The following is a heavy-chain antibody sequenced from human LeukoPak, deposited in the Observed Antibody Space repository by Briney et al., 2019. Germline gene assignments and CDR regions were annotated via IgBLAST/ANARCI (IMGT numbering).Heavy chain of an antibody. CDR1: GFTFSSYT. CDR2: ISYDGSDK. J-gene: IGHJ6*03. D-gene: IGHD2-2*02. CDR3: VRDNPPDCSSTSCYKGFYYYYMDV. Sequence: PGRSLRLSCAASGFTFSSYTMHWVRQAPGKGLEWVAIISYDGSDKYYADSEKGRFTISRDNSKNTLYLQMNSLRAEDTAVYYCVRDNPPDCSSTSCYKGFYYYYMDVWGKGTTVTVSS. V-gene: IGHV3-30*04.